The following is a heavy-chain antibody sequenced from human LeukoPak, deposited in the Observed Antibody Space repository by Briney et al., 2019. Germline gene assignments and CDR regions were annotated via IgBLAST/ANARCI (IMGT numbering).Heavy chain of an antibody. CDR1: GDSVSNGNYY. J-gene: IGHJ4*02. CDR2: IFYTGKT. Sequence: SETLSLTCTVYGDSVSNGNYYWSWLRQPPGKALEWIGCIFYTGKTYYNPSLEGRVTILVDTSRNHFSVKLSSVTAADTAVYYCARSQNYYGSGDYWSQGTLVTVSS. D-gene: IGHD3-10*01. CDR3: ARSQNYYGSGDY. V-gene: IGHV4-61*03.